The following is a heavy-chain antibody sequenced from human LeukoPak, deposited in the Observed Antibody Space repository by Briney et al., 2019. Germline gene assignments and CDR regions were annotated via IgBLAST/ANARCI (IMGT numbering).Heavy chain of an antibody. CDR1: GLTFSSYW. Sequence: GGSLRLSCAASGLTFSSYWMSWVHQAPGKGLEWVANIKQDGSEKYYVDSVKGRFTISRDNAKNSLYLQMNSLRAEDTAVYYCAWKAVAGTSDIWGQGTMVTVSP. CDR2: IKQDGSEK. D-gene: IGHD6-19*01. CDR3: AWKAVAGTSDI. V-gene: IGHV3-7*01. J-gene: IGHJ3*02.